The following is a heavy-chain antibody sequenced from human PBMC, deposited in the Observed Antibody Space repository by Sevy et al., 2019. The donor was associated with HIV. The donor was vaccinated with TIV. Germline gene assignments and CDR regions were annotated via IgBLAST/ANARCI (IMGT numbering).Heavy chain of an antibody. CDR1: GFAFRDSA. CDR3: ARMVSGGLRWELIKENAFDI. V-gene: IGHV3-30-3*01. Sequence: GESLKISCEASGFAFRDSAIHWVRQSPGKGLEWVALISHGGSYEYYVDSVKGRFTVSSDRSKNILYLQMDSLRAEDTAVYYCARMVSGGLRWELIKENAFDIWGQRTAVTVSS. CDR2: ISHGGSYE. J-gene: IGHJ3*02. D-gene: IGHD4-17*01.